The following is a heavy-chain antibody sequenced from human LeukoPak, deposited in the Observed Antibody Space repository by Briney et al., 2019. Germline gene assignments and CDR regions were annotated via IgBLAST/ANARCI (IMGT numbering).Heavy chain of an antibody. Sequence: GGSLRLSCAASGFTSSSYSMNWVRQAPGKGLEWVSSISSSSSYIYYADSVKGRFTISRDNAKNSLYLQMNSLRAEDTAVYYCARKPIINNAWYYFDYWGQGTLVTVSS. D-gene: IGHD1/OR15-1a*01. CDR1: GFTSSSYS. CDR3: ARKPIINNAWYYFDY. J-gene: IGHJ4*02. CDR2: ISSSSSYI. V-gene: IGHV3-21*01.